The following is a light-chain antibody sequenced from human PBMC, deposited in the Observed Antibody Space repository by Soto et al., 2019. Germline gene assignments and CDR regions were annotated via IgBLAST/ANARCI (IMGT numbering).Light chain of an antibody. CDR2: DND. J-gene: IGLJ1*01. V-gene: IGLV1-44*01. CDR3: ATWDDSRNGYV. Sequence: QLVLTQPPSASGTPGQRVTISASGSTSNIGSNTVSWYQQLPGTAPRLLIYDNDERPSGVPDRFSGSKSATSASLAISGLQPEDEGDYYCATWDDSRNGYVFGPGTKVTVL. CDR1: TSNIGSNT.